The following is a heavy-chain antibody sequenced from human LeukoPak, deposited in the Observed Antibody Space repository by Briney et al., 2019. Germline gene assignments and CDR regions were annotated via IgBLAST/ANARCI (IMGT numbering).Heavy chain of an antibody. J-gene: IGHJ5*02. CDR1: GGSISSYY. D-gene: IGHD3-10*01. V-gene: IGHV4-59*01. Sequence: SETLSLTCTVSGGSISSYYWSWIRQPPGKGLEWIGYIYYSGSTNYNPSLKSRVTISVDTSKNQFSLKLSSVTAAGTAVYYCARGGYYYGSGSYLFDPWGQGTLVTVSS. CDR2: IYYSGST. CDR3: ARGGYYYGSGSYLFDP.